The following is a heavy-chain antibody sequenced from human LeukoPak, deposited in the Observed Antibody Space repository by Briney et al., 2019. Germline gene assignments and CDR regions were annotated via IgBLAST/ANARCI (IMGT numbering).Heavy chain of an antibody. D-gene: IGHD6-19*01. CDR1: GFTFSSYA. Sequence: GGSLRLSCVASGFTFSSYAMHWVRQAPGKGLEWVAVISYDGSNKYYADSVKGRFTISRDNSKNTLYLQMNSLRAEDTAVYYCARDVGGWYYWGQGTLVTVSS. CDR3: ARDVGGWYY. CDR2: ISYDGSNK. J-gene: IGHJ4*02. V-gene: IGHV3-30*04.